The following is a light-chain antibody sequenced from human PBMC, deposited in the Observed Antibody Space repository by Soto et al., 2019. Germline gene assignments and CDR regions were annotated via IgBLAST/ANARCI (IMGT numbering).Light chain of an antibody. CDR2: GAS. J-gene: IGKJ1*01. V-gene: IGKV3-20*01. CDR3: QQYGRSSWT. CDR1: QSVSSSY. Sequence: ESVFTQSPGTLSLSPGERATVSCRASQSVSSSYLAWYQQKSGQAPRLLIYGASNRATGIPDRFSGSGSGTDFTLTISRLEPEDFAVYYCQQYGRSSWTFGQGTKVDIK.